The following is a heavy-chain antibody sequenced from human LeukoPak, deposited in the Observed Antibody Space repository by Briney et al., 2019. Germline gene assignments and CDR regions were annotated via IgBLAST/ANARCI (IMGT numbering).Heavy chain of an antibody. CDR2: IYYSGST. Sequence: SETLSLTCTVSGGSISSSSYYWGWIRQPPGKGLEWIGSIYYSGSTYYNPSLKSRVTISVDKSKNQFSLKLSSVTAADTAVYYCARLTYYYDSSGYDYWGQGTLVTVSS. CDR1: GGSISSSSYY. V-gene: IGHV4-39*07. D-gene: IGHD3-22*01. J-gene: IGHJ4*02. CDR3: ARLTYYYDSSGYDY.